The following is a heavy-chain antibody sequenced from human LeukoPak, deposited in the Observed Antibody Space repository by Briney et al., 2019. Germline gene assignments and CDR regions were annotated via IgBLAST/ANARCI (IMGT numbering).Heavy chain of an antibody. D-gene: IGHD1-1*01. V-gene: IGHV4-39*07. Sequence: SETLSLTCTVSGGSISSSSYSWGWVRQPPGKGLEWIGTIYYSGSTNYNPSLKSRVTISVDTSKNQFSLKLSSVTAADTAVYYCGGARRWNAAVEGWWFDPWGQGTLVTVSS. CDR2: IYYSGST. CDR3: GGARRWNAAVEGWWFDP. J-gene: IGHJ5*02. CDR1: GGSISSSSYS.